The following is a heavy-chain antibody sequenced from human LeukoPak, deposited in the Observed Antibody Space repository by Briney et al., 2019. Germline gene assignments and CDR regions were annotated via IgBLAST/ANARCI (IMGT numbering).Heavy chain of an antibody. V-gene: IGHV3-48*03. CDR2: ISSSGSTI. CDR1: GFTFSSYE. D-gene: IGHD2-2*01. Sequence: GGSLRLSCAASGFTFSSYEMNWVRQAPGKGLEWVSYISSSGSTIYYAASVKGRFTISRDNAKNSLYLQMNSLRAEDTAVYYCARGYCSSTSCFGFFWYWGQGTLVAVSS. J-gene: IGHJ4*02. CDR3: ARGYCSSTSCFGFFWY.